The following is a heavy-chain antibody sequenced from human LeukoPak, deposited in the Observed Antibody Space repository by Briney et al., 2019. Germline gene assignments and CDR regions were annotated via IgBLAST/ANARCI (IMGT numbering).Heavy chain of an antibody. D-gene: IGHD5-18*01. CDR1: GGSISSSNW. V-gene: IGHV4-4*02. J-gene: IGHJ4*02. Sequence: SETLSLTCAVSGGSISSSNWWSWVRQPPGKGLEWIGEIYHSGSTYYTPSLRGRVTISVDTSKNQFSLNLSSVTAADTAVYYCARGYSLGYWGQGTLVTVSS. CDR3: ARGYSLGY. CDR2: IYHSGST.